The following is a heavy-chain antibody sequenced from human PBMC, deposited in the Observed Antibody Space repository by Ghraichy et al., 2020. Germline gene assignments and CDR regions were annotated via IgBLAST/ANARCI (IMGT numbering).Heavy chain of an antibody. CDR2: IYPGDSDT. D-gene: IGHD5-18*01. Sequence: GESLNISCKGSGYSFTSYWIGWVRQMPGKGLEWMGIIYPGDSDTRYSPSFQGQVTISADKSISTAYLQWSSLKASDTAMYYCARLDTAMADGYYYYYYMDVWGKRDHGHRLL. CDR3: ARLDTAMADGYYYYYYMDV. V-gene: IGHV5-51*01. J-gene: IGHJ6*03. CDR1: GYSFTSYW.